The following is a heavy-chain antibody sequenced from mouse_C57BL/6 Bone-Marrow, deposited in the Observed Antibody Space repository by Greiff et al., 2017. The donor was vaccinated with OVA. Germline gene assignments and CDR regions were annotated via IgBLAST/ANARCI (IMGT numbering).Heavy chain of an antibody. CDR2: INPSSGYT. Sequence: VQLQQSGAELAKPGASVKLSCKASGYTFTSYWMHWVKQRPGQGLEWIGYINPSSGYTKYNQKFKDEATLTADKSSSTAYMQLSSLTYEDSAVYCCARRRAMDYWGQGTSVTVSS. CDR3: ARRRAMDY. V-gene: IGHV1-7*01. J-gene: IGHJ4*01. CDR1: GYTFTSYW.